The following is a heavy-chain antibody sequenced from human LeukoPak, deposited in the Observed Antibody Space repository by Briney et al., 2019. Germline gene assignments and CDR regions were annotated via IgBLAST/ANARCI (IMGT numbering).Heavy chain of an antibody. Sequence: ASVKVSCKASGYTFTSYDINWVRQATGQGLEWMGWMNPNSGNTSYAQKFQGRVTMTRNTSISTAYMELSSLRSEDTAVYYCARGSPILWFGELFYYYYGMDVWGQGTTVTVSS. D-gene: IGHD3-10*01. CDR1: GYTFTSYD. V-gene: IGHV1-8*01. CDR2: MNPNSGNT. CDR3: ARGSPILWFGELFYYYYGMDV. J-gene: IGHJ6*02.